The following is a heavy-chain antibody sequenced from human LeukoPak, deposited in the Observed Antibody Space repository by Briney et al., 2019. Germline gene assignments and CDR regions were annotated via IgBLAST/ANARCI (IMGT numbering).Heavy chain of an antibody. CDR3: ARHRTYYYDSSGYFDY. J-gene: IGHJ4*02. D-gene: IGHD3-22*01. CDR2: IYYSGST. Sequence: SETLSLTCTVSGGSISSSSYYWGWIRQPPGEGLEWIGSIYYSGSTYYNPSLKSRVTISVDTSKNQFSLKLSSVTAADTAVYYCARHRTYYYDSSGYFDYWGQGTLVTVSS. CDR1: GGSISSSSYY. V-gene: IGHV4-39*01.